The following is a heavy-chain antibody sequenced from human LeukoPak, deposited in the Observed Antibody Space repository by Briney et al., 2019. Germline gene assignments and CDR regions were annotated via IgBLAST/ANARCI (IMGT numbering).Heavy chain of an antibody. CDR3: AKAMSTDHYDSRGFYRVDFDS. CDR1: RFTFGTYA. V-gene: IGHV3-23*01. Sequence: PGGSLRLSCAASRFTFGTYAMSWVRQAPGKGLEWVSALTNSGGSGGVTYYADSVKGRFIISRDNSKSTLYLQLSSLRAEDTAVYYCAKAMSTDHYDSRGFYRVDFDSWGQGTLVTVSS. CDR2: LTNSGGSGGVT. J-gene: IGHJ4*02. D-gene: IGHD3-22*01.